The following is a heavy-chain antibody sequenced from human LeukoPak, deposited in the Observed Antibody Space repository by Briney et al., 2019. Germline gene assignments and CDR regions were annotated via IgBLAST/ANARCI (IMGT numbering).Heavy chain of an antibody. J-gene: IGHJ4*02. D-gene: IGHD1-1*01. CDR1: GGSISSGTYY. CDR3: VKSAAGTADFDS. V-gene: IGHV4-61*02. Sequence: SETLSLTCTVSGGSISSGTYYWSWIRQPAGKGLEWIGRISASGSTNYNPSLQSRVTISVDTSKNQFSLKVSSVTAADTAVYYCVKSAAGTADFDSWGQGTLVTVSS. CDR2: ISASGST.